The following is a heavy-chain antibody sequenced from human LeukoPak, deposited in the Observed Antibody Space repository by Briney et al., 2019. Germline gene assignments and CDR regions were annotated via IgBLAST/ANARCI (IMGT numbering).Heavy chain of an antibody. J-gene: IGHJ4*02. Sequence: GASVKVSCKASGYTLTSYGISWVRQAPGQGLEWMGWISAYNGNTNYAQKLQGRVTMTTDTSTSTAYMELRSLRSDDTAVYYCARSGEKYYDFWSGYYRIDYWGQGTLVTVSS. CDR2: ISAYNGNT. CDR3: ARSGEKYYDFWSGYYRIDY. D-gene: IGHD3-3*01. CDR1: GYTLTSYG. V-gene: IGHV1-18*01.